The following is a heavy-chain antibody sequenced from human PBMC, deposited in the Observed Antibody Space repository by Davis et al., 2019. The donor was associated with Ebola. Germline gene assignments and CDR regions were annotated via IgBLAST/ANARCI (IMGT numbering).Heavy chain of an antibody. CDR1: GGSISSSSYY. Sequence: SETLSLTCTVSGGSISSSSYYWGWIRQPPGKGLEWIGSIYYSGSTYYNPSLKSRVTISVDTSTNQFSLKLSSVTAADTAVYYCARGGRIAAQDFDYWGQGTLVTVSS. V-gene: IGHV4-39*01. CDR2: IYYSGST. J-gene: IGHJ4*02. D-gene: IGHD6-6*01. CDR3: ARGGRIAAQDFDY.